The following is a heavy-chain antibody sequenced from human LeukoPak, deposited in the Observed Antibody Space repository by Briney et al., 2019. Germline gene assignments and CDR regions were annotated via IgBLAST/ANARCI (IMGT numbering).Heavy chain of an antibody. CDR3: ARGHYGFGP. Sequence: SETLSLTCSVSGGSVSGYYWSWIRQPPGKGLEWMGYIYYSGETNYNPSLNGRVTVSVDTSKNQFSLKLSSVTAADTAVYCCARGHYGFGPWGQGTLVTVSS. CDR2: IYYSGET. J-gene: IGHJ5*02. D-gene: IGHD3-16*01. CDR1: GGSVSGYY. V-gene: IGHV4-59*08.